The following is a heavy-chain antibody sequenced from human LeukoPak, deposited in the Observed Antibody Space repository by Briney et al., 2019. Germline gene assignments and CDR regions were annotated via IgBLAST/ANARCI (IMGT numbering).Heavy chain of an antibody. D-gene: IGHD1-26*01. Sequence: SETLSLTCTVSGGSISSSSYYWGWIRQPPGKGLEWIGSIYYSGSTNYNLSLKSRVTISLDTSKNQFSLKLSSVTAADTAVYYCASMVGATRTFAFDIWGQGTMVTVSS. CDR3: ASMVGATRTFAFDI. CDR2: IYYSGST. V-gene: IGHV4-39*07. J-gene: IGHJ3*02. CDR1: GGSISSSSYY.